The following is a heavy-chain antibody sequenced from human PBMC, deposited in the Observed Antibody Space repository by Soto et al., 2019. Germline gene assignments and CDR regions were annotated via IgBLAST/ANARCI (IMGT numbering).Heavy chain of an antibody. CDR3: ARDVYYDSRSYYYYGMDV. J-gene: IGHJ6*02. CDR1: GFTFSSYW. D-gene: IGHD3-22*01. Sequence: GGSLRLSCAASGFTFSSYWMSWVRQAPGKGLEWVANIKQDGSEKYYVDSVKGRFTISRDNAKNSLYLQMNSLRAEDTAVYYCARDVYYDSRSYYYYGMDVWGQGTTVTVSS. CDR2: IKQDGSEK. V-gene: IGHV3-7*05.